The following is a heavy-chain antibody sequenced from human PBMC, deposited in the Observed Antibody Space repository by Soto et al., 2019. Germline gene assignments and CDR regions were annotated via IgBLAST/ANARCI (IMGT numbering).Heavy chain of an antibody. J-gene: IGHJ4*02. Sequence: ASVKVSCKASGYTFINYGVSWVRQAPGQGLEWMGWISGNTGKANYAQNLQGRVTMTTDTSTSTAYMELRSLRSDDTAVYYCATGTYSSSWTQFDYWGQGTLVTVSS. CDR3: ATGTYSSSWTQFDY. V-gene: IGHV1-18*01. D-gene: IGHD6-13*01. CDR2: ISGNTGKA. CDR1: GYTFINYG.